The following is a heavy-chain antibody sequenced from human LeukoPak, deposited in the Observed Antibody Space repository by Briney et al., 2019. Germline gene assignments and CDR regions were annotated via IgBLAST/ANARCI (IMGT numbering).Heavy chain of an antibody. D-gene: IGHD3-22*01. V-gene: IGHV1-69*05. Sequence: GASVTVSCKASGGTFSSYAISWVRQAPGQGLEWMGGIIPIFGTANYAQKFQGRVTITTDESTSTAYMELSSLRSEDTAVYYCARGWFYDSSGYLPFDYWGQGTLVTVSS. J-gene: IGHJ4*02. CDR1: GGTFSSYA. CDR2: IIPIFGTA. CDR3: ARGWFYDSSGYLPFDY.